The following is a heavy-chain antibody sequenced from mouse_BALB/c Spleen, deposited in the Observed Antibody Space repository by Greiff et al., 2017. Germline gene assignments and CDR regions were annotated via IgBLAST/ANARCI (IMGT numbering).Heavy chain of an antibody. CDR3: ARLRAYGYYAMDY. J-gene: IGHJ4*01. D-gene: IGHD6-5*01. V-gene: IGHV3-1*02. Sequence: EVKVEESGPDLVKPSQSLSLTCTVTGYSITSGYSWHWIRQFPGNKLEWMGYIHYSGSTNYNPSLKSRTSITRDTSKNQFLLQLNSVTTEDTATYCCARLRAYGYYAMDYWGQGTSVTVSS. CDR2: IHYSGST. CDR1: GYSITSGYS.